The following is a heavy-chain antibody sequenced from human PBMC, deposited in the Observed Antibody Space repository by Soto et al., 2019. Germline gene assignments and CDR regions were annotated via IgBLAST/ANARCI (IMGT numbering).Heavy chain of an antibody. J-gene: IGHJ4*02. CDR3: ARDAEYTSVFDY. D-gene: IGHD5-18*01. Sequence: QVQLVESGGGVVQPGRSLRLSCAASGFIFNSYGIHWVRYTPGKGLEWLSFISYDGGTESYADSVKGRFTISRDNSKNTLFLQMNSLKGGDTTVYYCARDAEYTSVFDYWGQGTLVTVSS. CDR2: ISYDGGTE. V-gene: IGHV3-30-3*01. CDR1: GFIFNSYG.